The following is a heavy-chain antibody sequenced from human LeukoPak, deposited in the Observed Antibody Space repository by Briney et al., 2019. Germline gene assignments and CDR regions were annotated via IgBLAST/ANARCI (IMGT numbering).Heavy chain of an antibody. Sequence: SETLSLTCTVSGGSISSGSYYWSWIRQPAGKGLEWIGGIYTSGSTNYNPSLKSRVTISVDTSKNQFSLKLSSVTAADTAVYYCARVLVSLWSTDAFDIWGQGTMVTVSS. V-gene: IGHV4-61*02. CDR3: ARVLVSLWSTDAFDI. J-gene: IGHJ3*02. D-gene: IGHD5/OR15-5a*01. CDR1: GGSISSGSYY. CDR2: IYTSGST.